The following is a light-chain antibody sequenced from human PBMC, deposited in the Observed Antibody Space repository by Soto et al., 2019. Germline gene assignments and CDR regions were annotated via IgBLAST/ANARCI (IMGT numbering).Light chain of an antibody. CDR3: QQYNNWPRT. J-gene: IGKJ1*01. Sequence: DIVMTQSPDSLAVSLGERATISCRASQSVSNNYLAWYHQKPGQAPRLLIYGASTRATGIPARFSGSGSGTEFTLTINSLQSEDFAVYYCQQYNNWPRTFGQGTKVDIK. V-gene: IGKV3-15*01. CDR1: QSVSNN. CDR2: GAS.